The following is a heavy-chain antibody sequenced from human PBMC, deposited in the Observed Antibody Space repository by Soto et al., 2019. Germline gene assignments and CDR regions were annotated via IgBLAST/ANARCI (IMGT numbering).Heavy chain of an antibody. V-gene: IGHV3-74*01. CDR2: ISPDGSDV. Sequence: QVVESGGGLVPPGGSLRLSCAASGFPFTNYWMNWVRQTPGKGLMWVSRISPDGSDVGYADSVEGRFTVSRDNAKNTPYLQMHSLRAEDTAMYYCACWGHIVPVAPSDFDRWGQGTLVTVSS. CDR3: ACWGHIVPVAPSDFDR. D-gene: IGHD2-8*02. J-gene: IGHJ4*02. CDR1: GFPFTNYW.